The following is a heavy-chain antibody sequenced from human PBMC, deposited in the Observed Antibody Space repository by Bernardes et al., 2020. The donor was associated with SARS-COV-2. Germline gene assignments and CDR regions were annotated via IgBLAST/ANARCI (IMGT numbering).Heavy chain of an antibody. CDR1: GYIFRNYY. D-gene: IGHD3-16*02. CDR2: IDPSDGTT. CDR3: ARAPSFFYGMDV. J-gene: IGHJ6*02. Sequence: ASVKVSCKASGYIFRNYYLSWVRQAPGQGPEWMGVIDPSDGTTTYAQNFQGRVAMTRDTSTSTGYMELSSLRSDDTALYYCARAPSFFYGMDVWGQGTTVTVSS. V-gene: IGHV1-46*01.